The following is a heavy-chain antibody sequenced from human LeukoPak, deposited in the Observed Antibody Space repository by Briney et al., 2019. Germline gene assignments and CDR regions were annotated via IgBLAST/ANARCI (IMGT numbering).Heavy chain of an antibody. D-gene: IGHD5-12*01. CDR3: ARELGYSGYVPY. CDR2: IYYSGST. CDR1: GVSISSGGYY. V-gene: IGHV4-31*03. J-gene: IGHJ4*02. Sequence: PSETLSLTCTVSGVSISSGGYYWSGIRQPPGKGLEWIGYIYYSGSTYYNPSLKSRVTISVDTSKNQFSLKLSSVTAADTAVYYCARELGYSGYVPYWGQGTLVTVSS.